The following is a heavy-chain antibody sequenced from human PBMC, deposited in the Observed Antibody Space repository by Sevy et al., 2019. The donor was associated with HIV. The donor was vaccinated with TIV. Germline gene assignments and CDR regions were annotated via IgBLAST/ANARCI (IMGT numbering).Heavy chain of an antibody. CDR3: ASGKDDYGDYFDY. CDR1: GFIFSRYA. D-gene: IGHD4-17*01. CDR2: ISYDGRNK. Sequence: GGSLRLSCAASGFIFSRYAMHWVRQAPGKGLEWVAVISYDGRNKYYADSVKGRFTISRDNSKNTLYVQMDSLRAEDTDVYYCASGKDDYGDYFDYWGQGTLVTVSS. J-gene: IGHJ4*02. V-gene: IGHV3-30*04.